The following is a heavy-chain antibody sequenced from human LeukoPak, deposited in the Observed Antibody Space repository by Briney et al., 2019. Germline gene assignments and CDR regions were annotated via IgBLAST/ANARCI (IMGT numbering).Heavy chain of an antibody. D-gene: IGHD5-18*01. CDR3: ARVGRSYGTEGYYFDY. Sequence: SETLSLTCNVSGGSISSYYWSWIRQPPGKGLEWIGYIYYSGSTNYNPSLKSRVTISVDTSKNQFSLKLSSVTAADTAVYYCARVGRSYGTEGYYFDYWGQGTLVTVSS. J-gene: IGHJ4*02. CDR2: IYYSGST. CDR1: GGSISSYY. V-gene: IGHV4-59*01.